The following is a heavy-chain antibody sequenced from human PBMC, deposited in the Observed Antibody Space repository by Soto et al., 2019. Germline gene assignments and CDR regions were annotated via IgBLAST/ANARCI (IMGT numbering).Heavy chain of an antibody. V-gene: IGHV3-21*01. D-gene: IGHD3-22*01. CDR2: ITTSSDV. J-gene: IGHJ6*02. CDR1: GFTFSRYS. Sequence: GGSLRLSCAASGFTFSRYSMTWVRQTPGKGLEWVSSITTSSDVYYADSLKGRFTISRDNAKNSLYLQMNSLRAEDTAVYYCARGDYYDSSGYYSYYYYGMDVWGQGTTVTVSS. CDR3: ARGDYYDSSGYYSYYYYGMDV.